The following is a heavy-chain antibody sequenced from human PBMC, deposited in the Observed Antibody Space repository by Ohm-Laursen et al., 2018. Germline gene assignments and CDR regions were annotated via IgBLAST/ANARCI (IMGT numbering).Heavy chain of an antibody. J-gene: IGHJ4*02. CDR3: ARGEYYYDTGSYYFDY. D-gene: IGHD3-22*01. CDR2: ITNSGRTI. CDR1: GFTFSDYY. V-gene: IGHV3-11*01. Sequence: SLRLSCAASGFTFSDYYMSWIRQAPEKGLEWVSYITNSGRTIYYAASVKGRFTISRDNAKKSVSLQMNSLRAEDTAVYYCARGEYYYDTGSYYFDYRGQGTLVTVSS.